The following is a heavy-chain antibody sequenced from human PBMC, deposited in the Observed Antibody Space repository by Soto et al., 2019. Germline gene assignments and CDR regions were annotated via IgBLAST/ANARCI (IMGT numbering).Heavy chain of an antibody. CDR1: GDSIGSSNW. Sequence: QVQLQESGPGLVKPSGTLSLTCAVSGDSIGSSNWWSWVRQPPGKGLEWIGEIYHSGATNYSPSLKRRVTISLDKPNNQFSLKLNSVTAADTALYYCAGSTVGIVGATLYDYWGQGTLVTVSS. CDR2: IYHSGAT. V-gene: IGHV4-4*02. D-gene: IGHD1-26*01. J-gene: IGHJ4*02. CDR3: AGSTVGIVGATLYDY.